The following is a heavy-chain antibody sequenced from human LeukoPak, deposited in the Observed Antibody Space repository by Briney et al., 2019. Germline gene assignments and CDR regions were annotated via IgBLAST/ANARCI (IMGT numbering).Heavy chain of an antibody. Sequence: ASVKVSCKASGYTFTGYYMHWVRQAPGQGLEWMGWINPNSGGTNYAQKFQGRVTMTRDTSISTAYMELSSLRSEDTAVYYCARAMLGYCSSTSCYGWYYFDYWGQGTLVTVSS. CDR3: ARAMLGYCSSTSCYGWYYFDY. CDR1: GYTFTGYY. D-gene: IGHD2-2*01. V-gene: IGHV1-2*02. J-gene: IGHJ4*02. CDR2: INPNSGGT.